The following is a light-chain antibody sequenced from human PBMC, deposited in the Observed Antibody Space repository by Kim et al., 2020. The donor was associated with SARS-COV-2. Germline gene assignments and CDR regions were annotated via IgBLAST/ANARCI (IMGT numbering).Light chain of an antibody. CDR1: QSVSSSY. J-gene: IGKJ4*01. CDR2: GAS. V-gene: IGKV3-20*01. Sequence: EIVLTQSPGTLSLSPGERATLSCRASQSVSSSYLAWYQQKPGQAPRLLIYGASSRATGIPDRFSGSGSGTDFTLTISRLEPEDFAVYSCQQYGSSTTFGGGTKLEI. CDR3: QQYGSSTT.